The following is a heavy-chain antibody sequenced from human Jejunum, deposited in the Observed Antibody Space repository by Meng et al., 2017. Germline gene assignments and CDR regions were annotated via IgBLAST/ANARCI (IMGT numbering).Heavy chain of an antibody. CDR3: ARRGGAYSTGHFPNFDD. D-gene: IGHD6-19*01. J-gene: IGHJ4*02. CDR1: CGSTGSTNW. CDR2: VFQTGSS. Sequence: GHLTAPDPGTLTPSGTMSLTCRVVCGSTGSTNWSSWVRQPPGKGPEWIWDVFQTGSSNNSHSIRSRVIISVDKSKTQFSLNLSSVTAADTAVYFCARRGGAYSTGHFPNFDDWGQGTLVTVSS. V-gene: IGHV4-4*02.